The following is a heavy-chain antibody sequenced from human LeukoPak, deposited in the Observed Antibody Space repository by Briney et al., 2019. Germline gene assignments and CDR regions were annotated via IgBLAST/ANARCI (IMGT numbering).Heavy chain of an antibody. CDR1: GFTFGSYA. Sequence: GGSLRLSCAASGFTFGSYAMSWVRQAPGKGLEWVSAISGSGGSTYYADSVKGRFTISRDNSKNTLYLQMNSLRAEDTALYYCAKGDSSSWYRNYYYYGMDVWGQGTTVTVSS. J-gene: IGHJ6*02. CDR2: ISGSGGST. CDR3: AKGDSSSWYRNYYYYGMDV. V-gene: IGHV3-23*01. D-gene: IGHD6-13*01.